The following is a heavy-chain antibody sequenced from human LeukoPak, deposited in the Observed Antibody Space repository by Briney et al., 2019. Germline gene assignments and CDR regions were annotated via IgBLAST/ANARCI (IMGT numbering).Heavy chain of an antibody. CDR1: GFTFSNYV. CDR2: ISCGGDTT. J-gene: IGHJ4*02. CDR3: AKRRATVDGSPFVY. Sequence: PGGSLRLSSAASGFTFSNYVVTWVPPTPGKGRECVSAISCGGDTTYYADSVKGRFAISRDNSPNTLYLELSSLRAEDTAVYYRAKRRATVDGSPFVYWGERSLVTVSS. V-gene: IGHV3-23*01. D-gene: IGHD3-10*01.